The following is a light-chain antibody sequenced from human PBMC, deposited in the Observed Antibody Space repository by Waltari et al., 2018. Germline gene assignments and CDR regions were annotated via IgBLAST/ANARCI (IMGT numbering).Light chain of an antibody. V-gene: IGKV1-5*03. CDR3: QQYNSYSLLT. CDR1: QSLINW. CDR2: TAS. Sequence: DIQMTQSPSTLSASVGDRFTITCRASQSLINWVAWYQQKPGKAPKLLIYTASTLESGVPSRFSSRGAGAEVTLTISSRQPDDVATYYGQQYNSYSLLTFGGGTKVEIK. J-gene: IGKJ4*02.